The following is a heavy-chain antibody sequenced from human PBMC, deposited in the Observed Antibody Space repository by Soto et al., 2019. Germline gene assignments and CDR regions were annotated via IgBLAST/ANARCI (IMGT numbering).Heavy chain of an antibody. D-gene: IGHD2-2*01. V-gene: IGHV3-30*18. J-gene: IGHJ4*02. CDR1: GFTFNTFG. Sequence: GGSLRLSCAASGFTFNTFGMHWVLQAPGKGLEWVAVISYDGSDKYYSDSVRGRFTISRDNSMNTLYLQMNSLRTEDTAVYYCAKSPNFYCSSYHCYKYYFDYWGQGTLVT. CDR2: ISYDGSDK. CDR3: AKSPNFYCSSYHCYKYYFDY.